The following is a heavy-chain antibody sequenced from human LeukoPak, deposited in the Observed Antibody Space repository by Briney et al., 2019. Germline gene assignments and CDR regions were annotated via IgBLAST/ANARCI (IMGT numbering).Heavy chain of an antibody. CDR2: INHSGST. CDR1: GGSISSGSYY. CDR3: ASQNKNSPITIFGVVIRHFDY. J-gene: IGHJ4*02. V-gene: IGHV4-39*01. D-gene: IGHD3-3*01. Sequence: SETLSLTCTVSGGSISSGSYYWNWIRQPPGKGLEWIGEINHSGSTNYNPSLKSRVTISVDTSKNQFSLKLSSVTAADTAVYYCASQNKNSPITIFGVVIRHFDYWGQGTLVTVSS.